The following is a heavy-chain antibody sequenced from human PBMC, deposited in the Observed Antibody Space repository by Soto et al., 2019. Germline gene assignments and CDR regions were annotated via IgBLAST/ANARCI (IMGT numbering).Heavy chain of an antibody. D-gene: IGHD1-26*01. Sequence: LRLSCAASGFTFSSYSMNWVRQAPGKGLEWVSYISSSSSTIYYADSVKGRFTISRDNAKNSLYLQMNSLRDEDTAVYYCARDMSGSYYHLMDVWGQGTTVTVSS. CDR2: ISSSSSTI. V-gene: IGHV3-48*02. CDR1: GFTFSSYS. J-gene: IGHJ6*02. CDR3: ARDMSGSYYHLMDV.